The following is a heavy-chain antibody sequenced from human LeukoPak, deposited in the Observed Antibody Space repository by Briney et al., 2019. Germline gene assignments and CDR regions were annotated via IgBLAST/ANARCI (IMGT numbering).Heavy chain of an antibody. CDR1: GGSISSYY. CDR2: IYYSGST. D-gene: IGHD2-21*01. CDR3: ARVDSLIEWFDP. Sequence: PSETLSLTCTVSGGSISSYYWSWIRQHPGKGLEWSVYIYYSGSTNYNPSLKSRVTISVDTSKNQFSLKLSSLAAADTAVYYCARVDSLIEWFDPWGQGTLVTVSS. J-gene: IGHJ5*02. V-gene: IGHV4-59*01.